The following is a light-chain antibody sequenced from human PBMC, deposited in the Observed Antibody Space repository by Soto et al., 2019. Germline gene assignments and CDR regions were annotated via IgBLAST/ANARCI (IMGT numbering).Light chain of an antibody. J-gene: IGKJ1*01. CDR1: QSISRS. CDR2: DAS. Sequence: EIRTTQSPSTVSVSPKERAPLTCRASQSISRSLAWYQQKPGQAPRLLIYDASTRASGVPSRFSGSGSGTDFTLTISSLQPEDFAIYYCQQYNNYSLTFGQGTMVDIK. V-gene: IGKV3D-15*01. CDR3: QQYNNYSLT.